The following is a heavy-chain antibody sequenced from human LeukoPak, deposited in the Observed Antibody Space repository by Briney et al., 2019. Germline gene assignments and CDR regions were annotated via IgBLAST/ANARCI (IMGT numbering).Heavy chain of an antibody. CDR2: ISSSGSGGNT. D-gene: IGHD3-10*01. J-gene: IGHJ5*02. Sequence: PGGSLRLSCVASGVTLSNYAMSWARQAPGKGLEWVSGISSSGSGGNTYYADSVKGRFTISRDSSRNTLFLHMNTLRAEDTAIYYCAKVPGRMVRGVIVPTGSNWFDPWGQGTLVTVSS. V-gene: IGHV3-23*01. CDR3: AKVPGRMVRGVIVPTGSNWFDP. CDR1: GVTLSNYA.